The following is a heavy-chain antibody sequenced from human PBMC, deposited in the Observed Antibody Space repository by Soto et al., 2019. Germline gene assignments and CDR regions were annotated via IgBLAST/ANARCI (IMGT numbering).Heavy chain of an antibody. Sequence: GGSLRLSCAASGFTFSSYAMSWVRQAPGKGLEWVSAIRGSGGSTDYADSVKGRFTISRDNSENTLYLQMNSLRAEDTAVYYCATSYGNAWYTYWGQGTQVTVSS. CDR3: ATSYGNAWYTY. CDR1: GFTFSSYA. V-gene: IGHV3-23*01. D-gene: IGHD6-13*01. CDR2: IRGSGGST. J-gene: IGHJ4*02.